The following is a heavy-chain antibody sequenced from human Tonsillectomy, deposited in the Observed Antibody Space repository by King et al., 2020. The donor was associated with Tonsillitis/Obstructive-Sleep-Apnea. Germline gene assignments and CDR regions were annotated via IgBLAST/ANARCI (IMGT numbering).Heavy chain of an antibody. V-gene: IGHV3-74*01. CDR3: ARVQGAIFVANDAFDI. J-gene: IGHJ3*02. D-gene: IGHD1-26*01. Sequence: VQLVESGGGLVQPGGSLRLSCAASGFTFSSYWMYWVRQAPGKGLVWVSRVNSDESSTSYADSVKGRFTISRDNAKNTLYLQMNSLRAEETAVYYCARVQGAIFVANDAFDIWGQGTMVTVSS. CDR2: VNSDESST. CDR1: GFTFSSYW.